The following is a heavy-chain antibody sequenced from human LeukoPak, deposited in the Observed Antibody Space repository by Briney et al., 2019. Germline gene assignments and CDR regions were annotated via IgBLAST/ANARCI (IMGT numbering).Heavy chain of an antibody. CDR2: INHSGST. D-gene: IGHD4-23*01. V-gene: IGHV4-34*01. CDR3: ARALLKLRWGLDY. CDR1: GGSFSGYY. J-gene: IGHJ4*02. Sequence: SETLSLTCAVYGGSFSGYYWSWIRQPPGKGLEWIGEINHSGSTNYNPSLKRRVTISVDTSKNQFSLKLSSVTAADTAVYYCARALLKLRWGLDYWGQGTLVTVSS.